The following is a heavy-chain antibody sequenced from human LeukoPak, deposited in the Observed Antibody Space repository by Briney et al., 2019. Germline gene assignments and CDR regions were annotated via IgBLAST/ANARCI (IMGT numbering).Heavy chain of an antibody. D-gene: IGHD2-2*02. CDR1: GYRFTNYW. CDR3: AIGGDSTTSCYRCFDY. CDR2: IYPDDSDT. Sequence: GESLKISCKGSGYRFTNYWIGWVRQLPGKGLEWMGLIYPDDSDTRYSPSFQGQVTISADKSISTAYLQWSSLKASDTAMYYCAIGGDSTTSCYRCFDYWGQGTLVTVSS. V-gene: IGHV5-51*01. J-gene: IGHJ4*02.